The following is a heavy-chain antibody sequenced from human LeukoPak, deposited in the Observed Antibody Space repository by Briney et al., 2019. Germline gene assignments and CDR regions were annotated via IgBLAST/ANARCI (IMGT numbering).Heavy chain of an antibody. CDR1: GGSISSYY. V-gene: IGHV4-59*01. Sequence: PLETLSLTCTVSGGSISSYYWSWIRQPPGKGLEWSGYIYYRGSTKYNPALKSRVPISVGTSNNQSSLKLRSVPAADTAVYYCARAGKQWLVFDYWGQGTLVTVSS. CDR3: ARAGKQWLVFDY. J-gene: IGHJ4*02. CDR2: IYYRGST. D-gene: IGHD6-19*01.